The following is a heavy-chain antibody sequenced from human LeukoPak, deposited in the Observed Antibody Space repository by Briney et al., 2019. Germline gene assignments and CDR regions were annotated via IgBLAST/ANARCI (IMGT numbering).Heavy chain of an antibody. CDR3: ARGTKRGYSYGPVGFDY. CDR2: IWYDGGNK. J-gene: IGHJ4*02. CDR1: GFTFSSYG. D-gene: IGHD5-18*01. V-gene: IGHV3-33*01. Sequence: PGGSLRLSCAASGFTFSSYGMHWVRQAPGKGLEWVAVIWYDGGNKYYADSVKGRFTISRDNSKNTLYLQMNSLRAEDTAVYYCARGTKRGYSYGPVGFDYWGQGTLVTVSS.